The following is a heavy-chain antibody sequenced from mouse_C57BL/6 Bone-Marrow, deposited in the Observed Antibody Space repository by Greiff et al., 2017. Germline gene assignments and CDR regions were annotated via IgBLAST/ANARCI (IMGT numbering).Heavy chain of an antibody. J-gene: IGHJ4*01. CDR1: GYTFTDYY. Sequence: VQLQQSGPELVKPGASVKISCKASGYTFTDYYMNWVKQSHGKSLEWIGDINPNNGGTSYNQKFKGKATLTVDKSSSTAYMELRSLTSEDSAVYYCARDGYFYYAMDYWGQGTSVTVSS. CDR3: ARDGYFYYAMDY. V-gene: IGHV1-26*01. CDR2: INPNNGGT. D-gene: IGHD2-3*01.